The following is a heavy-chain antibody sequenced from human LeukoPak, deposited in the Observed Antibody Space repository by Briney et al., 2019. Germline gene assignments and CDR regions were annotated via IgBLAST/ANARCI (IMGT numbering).Heavy chain of an antibody. CDR3: ANSRDTSLLWFGELHNDAFDI. CDR2: ISYDGSNK. D-gene: IGHD3-10*01. Sequence: GGSLRLSCAASGFTFSSYGMHWVRQAPGKGLEWVAVISYDGSNKYYADSVKGRFTISRDNSKNTLYLQMNSLRAEDTAVYYCANSRDTSLLWFGELHNDAFDIWGQGTMVTVSS. J-gene: IGHJ3*02. V-gene: IGHV3-30*18. CDR1: GFTFSSYG.